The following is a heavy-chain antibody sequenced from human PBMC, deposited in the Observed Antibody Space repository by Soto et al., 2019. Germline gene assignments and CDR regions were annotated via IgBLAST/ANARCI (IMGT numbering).Heavy chain of an antibody. CDR1: GFTFSSYD. J-gene: IGHJ3*02. CDR3: ARAGGDGVTTDAFDI. V-gene: IGHV3-13*01. D-gene: IGHD4-17*01. CDR2: IGTAGDT. Sequence: EVQLVESGGGLVQPGGSLRLSCAASGFTFSSYDMHWVRQATGKGLEWVSAIGTAGDTYYPGSVKGRFTISRENAKNSLYLQMNSLRAGDTAVYYCARAGGDGVTTDAFDIWGQGTMVTVSS.